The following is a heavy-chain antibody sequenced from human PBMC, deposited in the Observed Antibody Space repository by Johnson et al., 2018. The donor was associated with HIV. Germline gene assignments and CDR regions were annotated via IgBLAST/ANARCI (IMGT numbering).Heavy chain of an antibody. J-gene: IGHJ3*02. CDR2: ISYDGSNK. CDR3: QGDSGSYHGNDAFDI. Sequence: QVQLVESGGGVAQPGGSLRLSCAASGFTFSSYGMPWVRQAPGKGLEWVAVISYDGSNKYYADSVKGRFTISRDNSKNTLYLQMNSLRAEDTALYYCQGDSGSYHGNDAFDIWGQGTMVTVSP. V-gene: IGHV3-30*03. D-gene: IGHD1-26*01. CDR1: GFTFSSYG.